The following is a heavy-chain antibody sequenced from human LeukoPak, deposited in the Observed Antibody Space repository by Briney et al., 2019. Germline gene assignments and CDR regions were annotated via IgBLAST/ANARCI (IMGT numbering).Heavy chain of an antibody. CDR3: VRDDDYYSVDY. V-gene: IGHV3-74*01. D-gene: IGHD3-10*01. CDR1: GFTFSSHW. CDR2: IKSDGTYS. Sequence: PGGSLRLSGAASGFTFSSHWMHWVRQAPGKGLVCVARIKSDGTYSDYGGAVRGRFTISRDNAKDTLYLQMNSLRAEDTAIYYCVRDDDYYSVDYWGQGTLVTVSS. J-gene: IGHJ4*02.